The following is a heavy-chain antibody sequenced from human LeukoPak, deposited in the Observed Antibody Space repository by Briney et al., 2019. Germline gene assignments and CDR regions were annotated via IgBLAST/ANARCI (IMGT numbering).Heavy chain of an antibody. CDR1: GFTFSSYS. J-gene: IGHJ4*02. V-gene: IGHV3-21*01. Sequence: GGSLRLSCAASGFTFSSYSMNWVRQAPGKGLEWVSSISSNSDYIYYADSVKGRFTISRDNAKNSLYLQMDSLRAEDTAMYYCARGVDYWGQGTLVTVSS. CDR3: ARGVDY. CDR2: ISSNSDYI.